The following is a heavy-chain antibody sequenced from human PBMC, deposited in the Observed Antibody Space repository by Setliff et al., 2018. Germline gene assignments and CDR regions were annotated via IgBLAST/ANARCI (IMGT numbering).Heavy chain of an antibody. CDR3: ARMTGFQYIDV. V-gene: IGHV4-4*09. J-gene: IGHJ6*03. CDR2: IHFSGTT. D-gene: IGHD3-3*01. CDR1: DGSSSSHY. Sequence: NPSETLSLTCTVSDGSSSSHYWSWIRQPPGKGLEWIGYIHFSGTTIYNPSLKSRVTILLDTSKNQFSLTLTSVTAADTAVYYCARMTGFQYIDVWGKGTTVTVSS.